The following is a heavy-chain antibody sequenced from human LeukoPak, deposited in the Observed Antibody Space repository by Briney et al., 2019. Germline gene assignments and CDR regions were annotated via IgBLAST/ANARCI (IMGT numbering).Heavy chain of an antibody. CDR2: LSYDGSSK. CDR3: ARSAAAGRIVATFGY. CDR1: GFTFSTFA. J-gene: IGHJ4*02. D-gene: IGHD5-12*01. Sequence: GGSLRLSCAASGFTFSTFAMHWVRQAPGKGLEWVAILSYDGSSKYYADSVKGRFTISRDNSKKTLYLQMNSLRTEDTVVYYCARSAAAGRIVATFGYWGQGTLVTVSS. V-gene: IGHV3-30*04.